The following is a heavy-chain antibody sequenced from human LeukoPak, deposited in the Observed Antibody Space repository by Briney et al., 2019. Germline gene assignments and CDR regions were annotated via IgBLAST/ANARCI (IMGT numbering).Heavy chain of an antibody. J-gene: IGHJ4*02. Sequence: GGSLRLSCAASGFTVSSNYMSWVRQAPGKGLEWVSVIYSGGSTYYADSVKGRFTISRDNSKNTLYLQMNNLRAEDTAVYYCARDKTSLGYSYALFDYWGQGTLVTVSS. CDR1: GFTVSSNY. CDR2: IYSGGST. V-gene: IGHV3-53*01. D-gene: IGHD5-18*01. CDR3: ARDKTSLGYSYALFDY.